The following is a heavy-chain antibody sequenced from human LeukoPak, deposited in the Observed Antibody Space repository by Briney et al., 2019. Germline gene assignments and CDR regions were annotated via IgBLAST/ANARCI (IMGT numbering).Heavy chain of an antibody. J-gene: IGHJ4*02. V-gene: IGHV1-46*01. CDR3: ARYFDWFPDY. D-gene: IGHD3-9*01. CDR1: GYTFTSYY. Sequence: GASVKVSCKASGYTFTSYYVHWVRQAPGQGLEWMGIINPSGGSTSCAQKLQGRVTMTTDTSTSTAYMELRSLRSDDTAVYYCARYFDWFPDYWGQGTLVTVSS. CDR2: INPSGGST.